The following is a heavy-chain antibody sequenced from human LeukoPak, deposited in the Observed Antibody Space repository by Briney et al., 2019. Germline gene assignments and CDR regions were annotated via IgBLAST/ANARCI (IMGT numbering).Heavy chain of an antibody. D-gene: IGHD1-26*01. J-gene: IGHJ4*02. CDR3: GRDLGGRSGY. Sequence: GGSLRLSCAASGFTFSSYWMNWARQAPGKGLEWVASINHNGNVNYYVDSVKGRFTISRDNAKNSLYLQMSNLRAEDTAVYYCGRDLGGRSGYWGQGALVTVSS. CDR2: INHNGNVN. V-gene: IGHV3-7*03. CDR1: GFTFSSYW.